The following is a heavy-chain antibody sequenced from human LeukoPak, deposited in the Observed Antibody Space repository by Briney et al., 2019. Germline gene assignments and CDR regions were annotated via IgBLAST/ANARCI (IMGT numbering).Heavy chain of an antibody. D-gene: IGHD5-18*01. CDR2: IYYSGST. V-gene: IGHV4-59*01. J-gene: IGHJ6*03. CDR3: ARDPGEVGYSYGTRQNYYYMDV. Sequence: SETLSLTCTVSGGSISSYYWSWIRQPPGKGLEWIGYIYYSGSTNYNPSLKSRVTISVDTSKNQFSLKLSSVTAADTAVYYCARDPGEVGYSYGTRQNYYYMDVWGKGTTVTVSS. CDR1: GGSISSYY.